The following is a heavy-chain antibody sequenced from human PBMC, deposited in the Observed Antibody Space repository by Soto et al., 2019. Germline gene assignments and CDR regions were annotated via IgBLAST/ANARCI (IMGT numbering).Heavy chain of an antibody. J-gene: IGHJ6*02. Sequence: ASVKVSCKASGYTFTDYYMHWVRQAPGQGLEWMGWINPNSGGTNYAQKFQGRVTMTRDTSISTAYMELSRLRSDDTAVYYCARVARPFYYYGMDVWGQGTTVTVSS. D-gene: IGHD6-6*01. CDR2: INPNSGGT. V-gene: IGHV1-2*02. CDR3: ARVARPFYYYGMDV. CDR1: GYTFTDYY.